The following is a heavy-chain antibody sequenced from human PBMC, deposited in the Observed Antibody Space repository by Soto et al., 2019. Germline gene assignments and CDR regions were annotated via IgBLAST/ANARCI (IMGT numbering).Heavy chain of an antibody. J-gene: IGHJ6*02. CDR2: ISWNSGSI. Sequence: GGSLRLSCAASGFTFDDYAMHWVRQAPGKGLEWVSGISWNSGSIGYADSVKGRFTISRDNAKNSLYLQMNSLRAEDTALYYCAKSVFGVVPLAASGMDVWGQGTTVTVSS. CDR3: AKSVFGVVPLAASGMDV. CDR1: GFTFDDYA. D-gene: IGHD3-3*01. V-gene: IGHV3-9*01.